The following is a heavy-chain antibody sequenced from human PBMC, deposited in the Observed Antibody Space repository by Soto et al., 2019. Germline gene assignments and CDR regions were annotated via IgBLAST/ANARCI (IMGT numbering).Heavy chain of an antibody. V-gene: IGHV3-53*01. J-gene: IGHJ4*02. CDR2: IYSGGNP. Sequence: EERLVQSGGGLVQPGGSLRLSCAASGFSVGGHYMSWVRQAPGKGLELVSLIYSGGNPFYADSMKGRFTLSRDNSINMVDLQMDSLGAEDTAVYYCARGPNSDCWGEGTLVIVSS. CDR3: ARGPNSDC. D-gene: IGHD2-21*01. CDR1: GFSVGGHY.